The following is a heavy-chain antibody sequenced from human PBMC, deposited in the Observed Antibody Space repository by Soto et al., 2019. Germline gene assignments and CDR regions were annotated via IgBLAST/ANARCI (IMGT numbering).Heavy chain of an antibody. CDR2: ISSSSSYI. CDR1: GFTFSSYS. J-gene: IGHJ4*02. V-gene: IGHV3-21*01. D-gene: IGHD6-13*01. Sequence: EVQLVESGGGLVKPGGSLRLSCAASGFTFSSYSMNWVRQAPGKGLEWVSSISSSSSYIYYADSVKGRFTISRDNAKNSLYLQMNSLRAEDTAVYYCARDHRGIAAAGTSDWGQGTLVTASS. CDR3: ARDHRGIAAAGTSD.